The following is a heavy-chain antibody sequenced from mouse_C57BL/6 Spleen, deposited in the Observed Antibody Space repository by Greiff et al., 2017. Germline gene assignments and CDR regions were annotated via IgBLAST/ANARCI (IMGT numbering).Heavy chain of an antibody. CDR3: ARGGGMDY. CDR2: IDPSDSYT. D-gene: IGHD1-1*02. CDR1: GYTFTSYW. Sequence: QVQLKQPGAELVMPGASVKLSCKASGYTFTSYWMHWVKQRPGQGLEWIGEIDPSDSYTNYNQKFKGKSTLTVDKSSSTAYMQLSSLTSEDSAVYYCARGGGMDYWGQGTSVTVSS. V-gene: IGHV1-69*01. J-gene: IGHJ4*01.